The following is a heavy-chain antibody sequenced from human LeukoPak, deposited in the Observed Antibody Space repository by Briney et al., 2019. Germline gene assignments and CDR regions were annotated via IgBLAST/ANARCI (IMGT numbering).Heavy chain of an antibody. D-gene: IGHD3-22*01. CDR1: GGTFSSYA. CDR3: ARDDYYDSSAYRENPFDV. V-gene: IGHV1-69*04. J-gene: IGHJ3*01. Sequence: SVKVSCKASGGTFSSYAISWVRQAPGQGLEWMGRIIPILGIANYAQKFQGGVTITADESTSTLYMELRSLRSEDTAIYYCARDDYYDSSAYRENPFDVWGQGTMVTVSS. CDR2: IIPILGIA.